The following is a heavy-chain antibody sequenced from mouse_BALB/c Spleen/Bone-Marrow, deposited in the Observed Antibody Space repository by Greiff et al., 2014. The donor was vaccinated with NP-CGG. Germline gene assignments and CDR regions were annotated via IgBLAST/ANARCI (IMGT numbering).Heavy chain of an antibody. CDR2: IDPANGNT. CDR1: GFNIKDTY. Sequence: VQLQQSGAELVKPGASVKLSCTASGFNIKDTYMHWVKQRPEQGLEWIGRIDPANGNTKYDPKFQGKATVTADTSSNTAYLQLSSLTSEDTAVYYCAIYYGNYEAMDYWGQGTSVTVSS. V-gene: IGHV14-3*02. CDR3: AIYYGNYEAMDY. D-gene: IGHD2-1*01. J-gene: IGHJ4*01.